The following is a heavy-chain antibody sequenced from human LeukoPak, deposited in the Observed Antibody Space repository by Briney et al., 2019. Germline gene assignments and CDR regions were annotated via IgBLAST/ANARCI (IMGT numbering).Heavy chain of an antibody. CDR2: MNPNSGNT. CDR3: ARGYNWRFGEFPLGYYMDV. J-gene: IGHJ6*03. V-gene: IGHV1-8*03. CDR1: GYTFTSYD. Sequence: ASVKVSCKASGYTFTSYDINWVRQATGQGLEWMGWMNPNSGNTGYAQKFQGRVTITTNTSISTAYMELSSLRSEDTAVYYCARGYNWRFGEFPLGYYMDVWGKGTTVTVSS. D-gene: IGHD3-10*01.